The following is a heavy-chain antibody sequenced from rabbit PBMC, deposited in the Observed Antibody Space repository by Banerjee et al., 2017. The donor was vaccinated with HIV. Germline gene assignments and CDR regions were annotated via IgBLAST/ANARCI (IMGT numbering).Heavy chain of an antibody. J-gene: IGHJ4*01. CDR1: GIDFSSYG. V-gene: IGHV1S47*01. Sequence: ELVESGGGLVQPGESLKLSCKASGIDFSSYGISWVRQAPGKGPEWIAYIYAAFAIRTYANSVKGRFTISSDNAQNTVFLQMTSLTASDTATYFCASQAGVIGWNFNFWGQGTLVTVS. CDR3: ASQAGVIGWNFNF. CDR2: IYAAFAIR. D-gene: IGHD1-1*01.